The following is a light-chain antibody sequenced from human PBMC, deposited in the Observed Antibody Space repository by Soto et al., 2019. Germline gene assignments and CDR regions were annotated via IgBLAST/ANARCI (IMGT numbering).Light chain of an antibody. Sequence: EIVLTQSPGTLSLSPGERATLSCRASQSVTSNSLAWYQQKPGQAPRLLIFGSYRRATGIPDRFSGSGSGIECTLTINRLEPEDFVVYYGQQYGSSTLYTFGQGTKLEIK. CDR1: QSVTSNS. CDR2: GSY. CDR3: QQYGSSTLYT. V-gene: IGKV3-20*01. J-gene: IGKJ2*01.